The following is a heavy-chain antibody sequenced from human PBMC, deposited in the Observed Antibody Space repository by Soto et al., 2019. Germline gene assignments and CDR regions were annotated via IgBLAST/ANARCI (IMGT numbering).Heavy chain of an antibody. J-gene: IGHJ4*02. Sequence: EVQLLESGGGLVQPGGSLRLSCAAPGFTFSSYAMNWVRQAPGKGLEWVSVISGSGGSTYYTDSVKGRFTISRDNSKNTLYVQMNSLKAEDTAVYYCAKRAHGLYFGYWGQGTLVTVSS. CDR1: GFTFSSYA. CDR2: ISGSGGST. CDR3: AKRAHGLYFGY. V-gene: IGHV3-23*01.